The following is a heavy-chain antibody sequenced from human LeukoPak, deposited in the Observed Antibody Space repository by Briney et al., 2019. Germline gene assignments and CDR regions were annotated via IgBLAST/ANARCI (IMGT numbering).Heavy chain of an antibody. V-gene: IGHV4-4*07. CDR2: IYNNETT. CDR3: ARDRSYSGSYSSMDWLDP. CDR1: GGSIISYY. Sequence: SETLSLTCTVSGGSIISYYWSWIRQPAGKGLEWLGRIYNNETTDFNPSLKSRISMSVDTSKNQISLKMTSVTAADTAVYYCARDRSYSGSYSSMDWLDPWGQGTLVIVSS. J-gene: IGHJ5*02. D-gene: IGHD3-10*01.